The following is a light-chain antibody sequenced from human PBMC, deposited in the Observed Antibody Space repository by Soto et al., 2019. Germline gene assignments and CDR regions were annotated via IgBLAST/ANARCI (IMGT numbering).Light chain of an antibody. CDR2: DVS. Sequence: QPALNHAASGSGAPREASTISCTGNSSDVGGCNYVSWYQQHPGKAPKLMIYDVSNRPSGVSNRFSGSKSGNTASLTISGLQAEDEADYYCSSYTSSSTRVFGTGTKVTVL. J-gene: IGLJ1*01. CDR1: SSDVGGCNY. V-gene: IGLV2-14*01. CDR3: SSYTSSSTRV.